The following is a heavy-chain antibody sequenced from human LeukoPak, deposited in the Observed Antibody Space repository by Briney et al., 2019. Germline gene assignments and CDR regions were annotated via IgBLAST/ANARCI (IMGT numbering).Heavy chain of an antibody. J-gene: IGHJ6*02. CDR1: GGSISSGDYY. V-gene: IGHV4-30-4*01. CDR3: ARVVMACRGKGVDYYYYGMDV. D-gene: IGHD2-8*01. CDR2: IYYSGST. Sequence: PSQTLSLTCTVSGGSISSGDYYWSWIRQPPGKGLEWIGYIYYSGSTYYNPSLKSRVTISVDTSKNQFSLKLSSVTAADTAVYYCARVVMACRGKGVDYYYYGMDVWGQGTTVTVSS.